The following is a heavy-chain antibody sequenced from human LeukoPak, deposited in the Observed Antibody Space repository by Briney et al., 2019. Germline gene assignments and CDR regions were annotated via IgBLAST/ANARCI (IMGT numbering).Heavy chain of an antibody. D-gene: IGHD3-16*02. CDR1: GFTFSSYG. CDR2: ISYDGSNK. CDR3: AQGPFGGVIAFDP. J-gene: IGHJ5*02. Sequence: QPGGSLRLSCAASGFTFSSYGMHWVRQAPGKGLEWVAVISYDGSNKYYADSVKGRFTISRDNSKNTLYLQMNSLRAEDTAVYYCAQGPFGGVIAFDPWGQGTLVTVSS. V-gene: IGHV3-30*03.